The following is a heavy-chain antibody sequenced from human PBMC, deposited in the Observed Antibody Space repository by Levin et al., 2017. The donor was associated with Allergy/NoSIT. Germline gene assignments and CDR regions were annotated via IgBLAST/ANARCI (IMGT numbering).Heavy chain of an antibody. CDR2: IYHGGNT. V-gene: IGHV4-30-2*01. CDR3: ARGRDRIRGVLPWGPKTKNYYYYMDV. Sequence: SETLSLTCAVSGGSINSGAYSWNWIRQPPGEGLEWIGYIYHGGNTFYNPSLQSRVTISVDRSKNQLSLKLTSVTAADTAVYYCARGRDRIRGVLPWGPKTKNYYYYMDVWGQGTTVTVSS. D-gene: IGHD3-10*01. J-gene: IGHJ6*02. CDR1: GGSINSGAYS.